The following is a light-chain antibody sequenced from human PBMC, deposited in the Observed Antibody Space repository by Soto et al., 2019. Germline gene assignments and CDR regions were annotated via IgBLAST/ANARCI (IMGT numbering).Light chain of an antibody. Sequence: RVMTQSPDTLSVSPGERATLSCSNYLAWYQQKPGQAPRLLIYGASTRATGIPARFSGSGSGTEFTLTISSLQSEDFAVYYCQQYNNWPLFGQGTRLEIK. CDR2: GAS. V-gene: IGKV3-15*01. J-gene: IGKJ5*01. CDR1: NY. CDR3: QQYNNWPL.